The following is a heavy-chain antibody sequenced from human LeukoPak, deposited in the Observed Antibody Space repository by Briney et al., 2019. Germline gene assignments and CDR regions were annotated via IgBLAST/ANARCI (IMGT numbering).Heavy chain of an antibody. D-gene: IGHD3-10*01. CDR1: GFNFNTFS. CDR2: ISYDGSNK. Sequence: PGGSLRLSCAASGFNFNTFSLHWVRQAPGKGLEWVALISYDGSNKNYASSVKGRFTISRDNSKNTLYLQMNSLRAEDTAVYYCAKVTYGSGTYGAFDSWGQGTLVTVSS. CDR3: AKVTYGSGTYGAFDS. J-gene: IGHJ4*02. V-gene: IGHV3-30*04.